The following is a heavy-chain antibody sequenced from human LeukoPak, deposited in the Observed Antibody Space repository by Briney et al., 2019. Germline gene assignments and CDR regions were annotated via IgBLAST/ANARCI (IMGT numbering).Heavy chain of an antibody. Sequence: PSETLSLTCTVSGGSISSSSYYWGWIRQPPGKGLEWIGSIYYSGSTYYNPSLKSRVTISVDTSKNQFSLKLSSVTAADTAVYYCARGGVLRWLQFQHFQHWGQGTLVTVSS. CDR1: GGSISSSSYY. V-gene: IGHV4-39*01. CDR3: ARGGVLRWLQFQHFQH. D-gene: IGHD5-24*01. J-gene: IGHJ1*01. CDR2: IYYSGST.